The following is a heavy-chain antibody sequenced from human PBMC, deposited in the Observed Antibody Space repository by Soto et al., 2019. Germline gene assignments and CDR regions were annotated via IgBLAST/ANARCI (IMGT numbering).Heavy chain of an antibody. CDR2: IDPSDSYT. Sequence: VESLKISCKGSGDSFAGYCISWVRQMPGKGLEWMGRIDPSDSYTNYSPSFQGHVTILADKSISTAYLQWSSLKASDTAMYYCARHVKQLVPVSPDYWGQGTLVTVS. CDR1: GDSFAGYC. J-gene: IGHJ4*02. V-gene: IGHV5-10-1*01. D-gene: IGHD6-6*01. CDR3: ARHVKQLVPVSPDY.